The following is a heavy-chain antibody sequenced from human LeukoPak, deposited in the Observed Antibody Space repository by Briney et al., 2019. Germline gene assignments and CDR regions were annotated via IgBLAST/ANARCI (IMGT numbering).Heavy chain of an antibody. CDR1: GFIFKKYW. Sequence: GGSLRLSCAASGFIFKKYWMNWVRQVPGKGLECLANIKEDGSETYYADSVKGRFTISRDNPKNLLFLQINSLRVEDTAVYYCARGGYHRQRWFDPWGQGTLVTVSS. J-gene: IGHJ5*02. V-gene: IGHV3-7*01. CDR2: IKEDGSET. D-gene: IGHD5-12*01. CDR3: ARGGYHRQRWFDP.